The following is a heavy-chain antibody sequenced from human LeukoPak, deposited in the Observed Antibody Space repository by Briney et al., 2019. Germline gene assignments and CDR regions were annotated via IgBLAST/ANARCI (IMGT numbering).Heavy chain of an antibody. D-gene: IGHD3-22*01. V-gene: IGHV4-34*01. CDR1: GESFSAYY. Sequence: PSETLSLTCAVYGESFSAYYWSWIRQPPGKGLGWIGEINHSGSTNYNPSLKSRVTISIDTSENQFSLKLSSVTAADTAVYYCARSSSGPDYWGQGTLVTVSS. J-gene: IGHJ4*02. CDR2: INHSGST. CDR3: ARSSSGPDY.